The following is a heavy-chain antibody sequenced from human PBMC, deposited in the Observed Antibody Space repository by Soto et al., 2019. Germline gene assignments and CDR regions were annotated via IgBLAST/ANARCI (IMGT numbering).Heavy chain of an antibody. D-gene: IGHD3-22*01. CDR2: ISDNGDST. Sequence: EVQLLESGGGLVQPGGSLRLSCVVSGFTFSTYAMSWVRQAPGKGLEWVSAISDNGDSTFYADSVKGRFIISRDNSRNTLYLQMHSLRAEDTAVYFCAKRRGNDESRGYFVDYWGQGTLVTVS. V-gene: IGHV3-23*01. J-gene: IGHJ4*02. CDR1: GFTFSTYA. CDR3: AKRRGNDESRGYFVDY.